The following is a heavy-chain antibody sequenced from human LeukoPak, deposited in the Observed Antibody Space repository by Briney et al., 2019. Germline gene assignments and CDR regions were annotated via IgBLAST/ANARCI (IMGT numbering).Heavy chain of an antibody. CDR2: INAGNGNT. CDR1: GYTFTSYD. Sequence: SVKVSCKASGYTFTSYDINWVRQAPGQRLEWMGWINAGNGNTKYSQEFQGRVTITRDTSASTAYMELSSPRSEDMAVYYCAGTTVPDAFDIWGQGTMVTVSS. V-gene: IGHV1-3*03. CDR3: AGTTVPDAFDI. D-gene: IGHD4-17*01. J-gene: IGHJ3*02.